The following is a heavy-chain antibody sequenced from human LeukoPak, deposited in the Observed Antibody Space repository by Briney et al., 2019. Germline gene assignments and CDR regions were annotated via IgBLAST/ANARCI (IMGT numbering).Heavy chain of an antibody. Sequence: GGSLTLSCAVSGILFRNYGFLWVRHPPGKALEGVAVIWYDGSRQYYAGSVYGRFPISTDNPKDTLYLQMDSLRAEDTAVYYCTPSKPGVVVEAWGAGTLVAVSS. V-gene: IGHV3-33*01. CDR2: IWYDGSRQ. CDR3: TPSKPGVVVEA. D-gene: IGHD3-3*01. CDR1: GILFRNYG. J-gene: IGHJ5*02.